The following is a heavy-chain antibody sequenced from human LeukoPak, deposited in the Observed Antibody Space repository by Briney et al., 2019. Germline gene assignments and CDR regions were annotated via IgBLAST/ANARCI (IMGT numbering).Heavy chain of an antibody. CDR3: AKNDIGYYVDY. CDR1: GFTFSRYA. V-gene: IGHV3-23*01. CDR2: ITNTGGDT. Sequence: PGGSLRLSCAASGFTFSRYAMSWVRQAPGKGLEWVSSITNTGGDTYYADSVKGRFTISRDNSKSTLFLQMNSLRADDTAVYYCAKNDIGYYVDYRGQGTLVTVSS. J-gene: IGHJ4*02. D-gene: IGHD2-15*01.